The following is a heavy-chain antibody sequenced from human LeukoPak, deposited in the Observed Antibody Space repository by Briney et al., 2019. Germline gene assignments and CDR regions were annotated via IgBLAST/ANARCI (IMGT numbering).Heavy chain of an antibody. V-gene: IGHV3-7*01. D-gene: IGHD5-24*01. Sequence: PGGSLRPSCVASRFTFSNYWMTWVRQAPGKGLERVANIKKDGTETYYMESVRGRFTISRDNARNSLYLQTNSLTVEDTAVYYCARDMGWQQFDQWGQGTLVTVSS. CDR3: ARDMGWQQFDQ. CDR1: RFTFSNYW. J-gene: IGHJ4*02. CDR2: IKKDGTET.